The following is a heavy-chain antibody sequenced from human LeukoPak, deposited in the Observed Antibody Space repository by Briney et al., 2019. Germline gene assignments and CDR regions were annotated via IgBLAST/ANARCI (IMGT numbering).Heavy chain of an antibody. Sequence: SVKVSCKASGGTFSSYAISWVRQAPGQGLECMGGIIPIFGTANYAQKFQGRVTITADESTSTAYMELSSLRSEDTAVYYCARDTQRGYSPLIDAFDIWGQGTMVTVSS. V-gene: IGHV1-69*13. CDR1: GGTFSSYA. D-gene: IGHD5-12*01. CDR3: ARDTQRGYSPLIDAFDI. CDR2: IIPIFGTA. J-gene: IGHJ3*02.